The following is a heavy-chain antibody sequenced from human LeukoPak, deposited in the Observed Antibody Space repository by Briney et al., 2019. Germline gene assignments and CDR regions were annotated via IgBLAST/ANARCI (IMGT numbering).Heavy chain of an antibody. CDR1: GFIFGSYW. J-gene: IGHJ4*02. D-gene: IGHD5-18*01. CDR3: ARVFSYGFDY. CDR2: IKHDGSEK. V-gene: IGHV3-7*01. Sequence: GGSLRLSCAASGFIFGSYWMGWVRQAPGKGLEWVANIKHDGSEKYYVDSVKGRFIISRDNAQNSLYLQMNSLRAEDTAVYYCARVFSYGFDYWGRGTLVTVSS.